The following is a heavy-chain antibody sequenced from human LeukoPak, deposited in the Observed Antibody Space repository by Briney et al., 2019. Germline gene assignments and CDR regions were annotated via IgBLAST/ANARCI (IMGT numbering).Heavy chain of an antibody. CDR2: ISDSGGST. V-gene: IGHV3-23*01. Sequence: GSLRLSCAASGFTFGSYAMSWVRQAPGKGLEWVSAISDSGGSTYYADSVKGRFTISRDNSKNTLYLQMNSPRAEDTAIYYCAKVTTVVCFDYWGQGTLVTVSS. CDR3: AKVTTVVCFDY. D-gene: IGHD4-23*01. J-gene: IGHJ4*02. CDR1: GFTFGSYA.